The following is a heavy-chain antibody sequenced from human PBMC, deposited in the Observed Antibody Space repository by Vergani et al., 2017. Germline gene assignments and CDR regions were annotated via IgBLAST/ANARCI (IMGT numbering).Heavy chain of an antibody. D-gene: IGHD3-22*01. CDR3: AIITYYYDSSGYYNPYYFDY. CDR1: GGSISSSSYY. V-gene: IGHV4-39*01. J-gene: IGHJ4*02. Sequence: QLQLQESGPGLVKPSETLSLTCTVSGGSISSSSYYWGWIRQPPGKWLEWIGSIYYSGSTYYNPSLKSRVTISVDTSKNQFSLKLSSVTAADTAVYYCAIITYYYDSSGYYNPYYFDYWGQGTLVTVSS. CDR2: IYYSGST.